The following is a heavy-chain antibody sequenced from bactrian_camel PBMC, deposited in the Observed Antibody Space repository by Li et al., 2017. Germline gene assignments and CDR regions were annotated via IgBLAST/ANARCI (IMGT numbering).Heavy chain of an antibody. V-gene: IGHV3-2*01. CDR1: NFTFTSFY. CDR3: AALNSTFGGRFAWCSDF. CDR2: MHSDLTST. Sequence: QVQLVESGGGLVQPGGSLRLSCAASNFTFTSFYMSWVRQAPGKGLEWVSGMHSDLTSTYYADSVKGRFTISQDVTKNTLYLQMNSLKTDDTGVYYCAALNSTFGGRFAWCSDFRGEGTQVTVS. D-gene: IGHD1*01. J-gene: IGHJ4*01.